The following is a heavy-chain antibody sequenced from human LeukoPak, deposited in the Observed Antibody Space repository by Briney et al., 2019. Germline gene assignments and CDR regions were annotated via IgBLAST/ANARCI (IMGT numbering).Heavy chain of an antibody. CDR3: ARDLVGFHDAFDI. CDR2: ITRTSNYI. CDR1: GFTFSSYT. Sequence: GGSLRLSCAASGFTFSSYTMNWVRQAPGKGLEWGSSITRTSNYIYYADSVKGRFTISRDNAKNSLFLQMNSLRAEDTAVYYCARDLVGFHDAFDIWGQGTMVTVSS. D-gene: IGHD1-26*01. J-gene: IGHJ3*02. V-gene: IGHV3-21*01.